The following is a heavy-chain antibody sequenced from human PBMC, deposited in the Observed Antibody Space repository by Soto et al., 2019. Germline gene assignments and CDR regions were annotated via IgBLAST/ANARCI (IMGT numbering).Heavy chain of an antibody. Sequence: SEALSLTCTDSVDSIRTTDYYSSWICHSPVKGLDWIGYVYYTGSTYYNPALMSRLTISVDTSKNQFSLKLTSVTAAETAVYYCVRTARQGAVAPHWFDRWGQGTQVTVSS. J-gene: IGHJ5*02. CDR1: VDSIRTTDYY. D-gene: IGHD2-21*02. CDR2: VYYTGST. V-gene: IGHV4-30-4*01. CDR3: VRTARQGAVAPHWFDR.